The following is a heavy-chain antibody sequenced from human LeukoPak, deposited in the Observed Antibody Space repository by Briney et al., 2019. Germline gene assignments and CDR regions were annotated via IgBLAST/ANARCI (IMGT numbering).Heavy chain of an antibody. J-gene: IGHJ4*02. CDR3: ARDGIQLWTGAFDY. V-gene: IGHV3-48*02. D-gene: IGHD5-18*01. Sequence: PGGSLRLSCAASGFTFSSYSMNWVRHAPGKGLEWVSYIRSSSSTIYYADSVKGRFTISRDNAKNSLYLQMNSLRDEDTAVYYCARDGIQLWTGAFDYWGQGTLVTVSS. CDR1: GFTFSSYS. CDR2: IRSSSSTI.